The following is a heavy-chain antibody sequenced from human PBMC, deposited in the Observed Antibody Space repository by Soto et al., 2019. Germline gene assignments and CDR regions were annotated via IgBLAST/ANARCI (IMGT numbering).Heavy chain of an antibody. J-gene: IGHJ5*02. V-gene: IGHV4-59*08. Sequence: SETLSLTCTVSGGSIDSYYYSWIRQPPGKGLEWIGYVYYSGITNYNPSLKSRVTISVDTSKNQFSLKLTSVTAADTAVYYCARAVNWFDPWGQGTLVTVSS. CDR3: ARAVNWFDP. CDR1: GGSIDSYY. D-gene: IGHD6-19*01. CDR2: VYYSGIT.